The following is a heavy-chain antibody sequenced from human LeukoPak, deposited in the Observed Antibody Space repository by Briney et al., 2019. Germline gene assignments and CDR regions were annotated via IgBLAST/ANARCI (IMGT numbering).Heavy chain of an antibody. CDR2: IYYSGST. D-gene: IGHD1-26*01. CDR3: AREGETGSYHLFYIGY. Sequence: SETLSLTCTVSVGSVSSSNYYWGWIRQPPRKGLEWIGTIYYSGSTYYNPSLKSRVTISVDTSKNQFSLKLSSVTAADTAVYYCAREGETGSYHLFYIGYWGRGTLVTASS. J-gene: IGHJ4*02. V-gene: IGHV4-39*01. CDR1: VGSVSSSNYY.